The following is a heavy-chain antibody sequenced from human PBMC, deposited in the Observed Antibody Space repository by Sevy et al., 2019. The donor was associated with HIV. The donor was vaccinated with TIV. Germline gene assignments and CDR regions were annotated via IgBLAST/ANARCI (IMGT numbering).Heavy chain of an antibody. CDR3: ARVYRGDAEYFQH. D-gene: IGHD3-10*01. J-gene: IGHJ1*01. CDR1: GFTFSNFW. V-gene: IGHV3-7*01. Sequence: GGSLRLSCAASGFTFSNFWMSWVRQAPGKGLEWVANIKQDGSEKYYVDSVKGRFTISRENAKYSLYLQMNSLRAEDTAVYYCARVYRGDAEYFQHWGQGTLVTVSS. CDR2: IKQDGSEK.